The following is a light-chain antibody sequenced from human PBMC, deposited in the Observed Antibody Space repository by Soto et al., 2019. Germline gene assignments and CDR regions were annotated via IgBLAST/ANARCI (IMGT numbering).Light chain of an antibody. J-gene: IGLJ1*01. CDR1: SSDIGGYNY. Sequence: QAVLTQPASVSVSPGQSITISCTGTSSDIGGYNYVSWYQQHPGKAPNLLIYGVTNRPSGVSNRFSGSKSGNTASLTISGLLADDEAYYYCRSYTRGYTYVFGTGTKLTVL. V-gene: IGLV2-14*01. CDR3: RSYTRGYTYV. CDR2: GVT.